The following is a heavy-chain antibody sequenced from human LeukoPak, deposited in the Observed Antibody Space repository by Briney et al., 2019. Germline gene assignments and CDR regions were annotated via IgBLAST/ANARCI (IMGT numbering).Heavy chain of an antibody. V-gene: IGHV4-30-2*01. J-gene: IGHJ3*02. CDR1: GGSISSGGYY. CDR2: IYHSGST. D-gene: IGHD6-6*01. CDR3: ARDPWAARPGAFDI. Sequence: PSETLSLTCTVSGGSISSGGYYWSWIRQPPGKGLEWIGYIYHSGSTYYNPSLKSRVTISVDRSKNQFSLKLSSVTAADTAVYYCARDPWAARPGAFDIWGQGTMVTVSS.